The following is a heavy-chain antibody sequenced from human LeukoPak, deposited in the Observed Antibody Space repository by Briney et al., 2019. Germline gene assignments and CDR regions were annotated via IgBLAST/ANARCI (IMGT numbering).Heavy chain of an antibody. V-gene: IGHV4-34*01. CDR3: ARGSGEMASRGGFDI. J-gene: IGHJ3*02. CDR1: GGSFSGYY. Sequence: SETLSLTCAVYGGSFSGYYWSWIRQPPGKGLEWIGEINHSGSTNYNPSLKSRVTISVDTSKNQFSLKLSSVTAADTAVYYCARGSGEMASRGGFDIWGQGTMVTVSS. D-gene: IGHD5-24*01. CDR2: INHSGST.